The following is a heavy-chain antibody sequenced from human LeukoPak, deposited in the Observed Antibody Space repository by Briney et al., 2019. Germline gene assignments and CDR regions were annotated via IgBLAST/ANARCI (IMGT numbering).Heavy chain of an antibody. V-gene: IGHV3-7*01. CDR2: INQDGSER. J-gene: IGHJ4*02. CDR1: GFTFSSYS. Sequence: GGSLRLSCAASGFTFSSYSMNWVRQAPGKGLEWVANINQDGSERDFVDSVKGRFTISRDNAKNSLYLQMNSLRAEDTAVYYCAKNLLHYYDSSGYLDYWGQGTLVTVSS. D-gene: IGHD3-22*01. CDR3: AKNLLHYYDSSGYLDY.